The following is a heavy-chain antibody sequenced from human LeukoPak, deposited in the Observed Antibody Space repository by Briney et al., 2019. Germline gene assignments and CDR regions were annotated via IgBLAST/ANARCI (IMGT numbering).Heavy chain of an antibody. CDR1: GFTFSSYA. CDR3: ARDYCSSTSCPGGWFDP. CDR2: ISYDGSNK. D-gene: IGHD2-2*01. J-gene: IGHJ5*02. V-gene: IGHV3-30*04. Sequence: QPGRSLRLFCAASGFTFSSYAMHWARQAPGKGLEWVAVISYDGSNKYYADSVKGRFTITRGNSKNTLYLQMNSLRAEDTAVYYCARDYCSSTSCPGGWFDPWGQGTLVTVSS.